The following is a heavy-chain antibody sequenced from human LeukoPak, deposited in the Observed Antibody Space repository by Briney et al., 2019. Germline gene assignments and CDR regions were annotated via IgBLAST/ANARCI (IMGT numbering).Heavy chain of an antibody. CDR2: ISGSGDST. V-gene: IGHV3-23*01. CDR1: GFTFSTYA. CDR3: AKDINSGSYFDY. Sequence: GGSLRLSCAASGFTFSTYAMSWVRQAPGKGLEWVPGISGSGDSTYYADSVTGRFTISRDNSKNTVCLQMNSPRAEDTAVYYCAKDINSGSYFDYWGQGSLVTVSS. D-gene: IGHD1-26*01. J-gene: IGHJ4*02.